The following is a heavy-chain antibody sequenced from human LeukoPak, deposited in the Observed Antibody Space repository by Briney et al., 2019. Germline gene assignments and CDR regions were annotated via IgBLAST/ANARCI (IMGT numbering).Heavy chain of an antibody. V-gene: IGHV4-59*01. CDR1: GGSISSYY. D-gene: IGHD6-13*01. J-gene: IGHJ5*02. CDR2: IYYSGST. CDR3: ARGPYSSSWYFGFDP. Sequence: SETLSLTCTVSGGSISSYYWSWIRQPPGKGLEWIGYIYYSGSTNYNPSLKSRVTISVDTSKNQFSLKLSSVTAADTGVYYCARGPYSSSWYFGFDPWGQGTLVTVSS.